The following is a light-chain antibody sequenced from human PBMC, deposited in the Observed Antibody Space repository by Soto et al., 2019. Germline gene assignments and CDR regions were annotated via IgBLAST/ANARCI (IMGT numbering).Light chain of an antibody. CDR2: DAS. Sequence: VLTQSPATLSLSPGERATLSCRASHAVSTYVAWYQHKPGQAPRLLIYDASNRATGVPFRFSGSGSGTDFTLTVSSLEPEDFAVYYCQQRLLWPQTFGQGTKVEI. CDR3: QQRLLWPQT. CDR1: HAVSTY. J-gene: IGKJ1*01. V-gene: IGKV3-11*01.